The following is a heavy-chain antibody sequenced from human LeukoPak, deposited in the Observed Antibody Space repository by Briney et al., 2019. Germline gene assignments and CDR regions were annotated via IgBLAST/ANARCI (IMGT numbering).Heavy chain of an antibody. CDR1: GFYFSGYS. D-gene: IGHD1-1*01. J-gene: IGHJ6*03. Sequence: PGGSLRLSCGASGFYFSGYSMNWVRQAPGKGLEWVASINSGSTYMYYGDSVKGRSTISRDNAKNSLHLQMDSLRVEDTAVYFCARVEATTGRNYHYYYMDVWGKGTTVTVSS. V-gene: IGHV3-21*01. CDR3: ARVEATTGRNYHYYYMDV. CDR2: INSGSTYM.